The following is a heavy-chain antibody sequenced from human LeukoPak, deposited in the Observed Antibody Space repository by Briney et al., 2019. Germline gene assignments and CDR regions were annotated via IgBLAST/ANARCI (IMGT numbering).Heavy chain of an antibody. V-gene: IGHV4-31*03. Sequence: PSQTLSLTCTVSGGSISSGGYYWSWIRQHPRKGLEWIGYIYYSGSTYYNPSLKSRVTISVDTSKNQFSLKLSSVTAADTAVYYCARCVAATHWFDPWGQGTLVTVSS. CDR3: ARCVAATHWFDP. CDR2: IYYSGST. CDR1: GGSISSGGYY. J-gene: IGHJ5*02. D-gene: IGHD2-15*01.